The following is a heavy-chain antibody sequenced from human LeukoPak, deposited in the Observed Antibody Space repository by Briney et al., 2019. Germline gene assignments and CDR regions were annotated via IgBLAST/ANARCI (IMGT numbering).Heavy chain of an antibody. CDR2: IHYSGIT. CDR1: GGSITSYY. Sequence: PSETLSLTCTVSGGSITSYYWSWIRQPPGKGLEWIGHIHYSGITNYKPSLKSRVTISVDMSQNQFSLKLRSVTAADTAVYYCARGWPYFDYWGQGTLVTVSS. CDR3: ARGWPYFDY. J-gene: IGHJ4*02. V-gene: IGHV4-59*01.